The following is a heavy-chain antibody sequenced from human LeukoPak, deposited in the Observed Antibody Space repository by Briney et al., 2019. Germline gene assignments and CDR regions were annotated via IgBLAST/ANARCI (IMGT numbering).Heavy chain of an antibody. CDR1: GGTFSSYD. CDR2: INPGGDNT. J-gene: IGHJ3*02. D-gene: IGHD5-24*01. Sequence: ASVKVSCKASGGTFSSYDISWVRQAPGQGLEWMGLINPGGDNTNYAQNFQGRVTMTSDTSARTVYMELSSLRSEDTAIYYCARIRDGYNDAYDIWGQGTVVTVPS. V-gene: IGHV1-46*01. CDR3: ARIRDGYNDAYDI.